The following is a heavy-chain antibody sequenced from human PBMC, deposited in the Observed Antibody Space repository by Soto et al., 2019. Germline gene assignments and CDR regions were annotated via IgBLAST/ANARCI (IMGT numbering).Heavy chain of an antibody. CDR1: GGSISSYY. Sequence: QVQLQESGPGLVKPSETLSLTCTVSGGSISSYYWSWIRQPPGKGLEWIGYIYYSGSTNYNPSLKCRXXISVDTSKNQFSLKLSSVTAADTAVYYCARLLWSRGDWFDPWGQGTLVTVSS. V-gene: IGHV4-59*08. J-gene: IGHJ5*02. CDR2: IYYSGST. CDR3: ARLLWSRGDWFDP. D-gene: IGHD3-10*01.